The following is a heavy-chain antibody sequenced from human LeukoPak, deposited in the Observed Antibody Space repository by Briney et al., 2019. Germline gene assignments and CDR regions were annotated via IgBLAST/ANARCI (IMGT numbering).Heavy chain of an antibody. Sequence: SETLSLTCTVSGGSISSSYSYWGWVRQPPGKGLEWVGDIYYSGSTYYSPSLTSRVTVSVDTSENQFSLKLSSVTAADTAVYYCARAHSIASYYYGVDVWGQGTTVTVSS. D-gene: IGHD2/OR15-2a*01. J-gene: IGHJ6*02. V-gene: IGHV4-39*07. CDR3: ARAHSIASYYYGVDV. CDR1: GGSISSSYSY. CDR2: IYYSGST.